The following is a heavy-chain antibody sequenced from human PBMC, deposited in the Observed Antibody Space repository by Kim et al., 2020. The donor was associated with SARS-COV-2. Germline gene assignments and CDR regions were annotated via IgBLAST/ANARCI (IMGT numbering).Heavy chain of an antibody. CDR2: IYPGDSDT. CDR3: ARLGGITMVRDYYYGMDV. D-gene: IGHD3-10*01. V-gene: IGHV5-51*01. CDR1: GYSFTSYW. Sequence: GESLKISCKGSGYSFTSYWIGWVRQMPGKGLEWMGIIYPGDSDTRYSPSFQGQVTISADKSISTAYLQWSNLKASDTAMYYCARLGGITMVRDYYYGMDVWGQGTTVTVSS. J-gene: IGHJ6*02.